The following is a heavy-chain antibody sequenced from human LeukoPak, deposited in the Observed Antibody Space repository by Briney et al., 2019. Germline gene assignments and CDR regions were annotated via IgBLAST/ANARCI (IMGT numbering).Heavy chain of an antibody. CDR3: ARTQTYYYDSSGYYAGY. J-gene: IGHJ4*02. CDR2: ISSSGSTI. V-gene: IGHV3-11*01. CDR1: GFTFSDYY. Sequence: TTGGSLRLSCAASGFTFSDYYMSWIRQAPGKGLEWVSYISSSGSTIYYADSVKGRFTISRDNAKNSLYLQMNSLRAEDTAVYYCARTQTYYYDSSGYYAGYWGQGTLVTVSS. D-gene: IGHD3-22*01.